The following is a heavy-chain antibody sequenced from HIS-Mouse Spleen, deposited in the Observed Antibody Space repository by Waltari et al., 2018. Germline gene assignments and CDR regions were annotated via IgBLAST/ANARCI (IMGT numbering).Heavy chain of an antibody. D-gene: IGHD6-13*01. CDR3: AREIPYSSSWYDWYFDL. V-gene: IGHV4-39*07. Sequence: QLQLQESGPGLVKPSETLSLTCTVSGGSISSSSYYWGWIRQPPGKGLEWIGSIYFMGRTSSNPALRSLVTISVDTSKNQLSLKLSSVTAADTAVYYCAREIPYSSSWYDWYFDLWGRGTLVTVSS. CDR1: GGSISSSSYY. J-gene: IGHJ2*01. CDR2: IYFMGRT.